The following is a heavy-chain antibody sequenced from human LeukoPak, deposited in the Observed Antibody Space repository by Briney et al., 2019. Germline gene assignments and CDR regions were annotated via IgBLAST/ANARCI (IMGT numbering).Heavy chain of an antibody. V-gene: IGHV3-30*03. J-gene: IGHJ4*02. Sequence: PGGSLRLSCAASTFTFSSYVMHWVRQAPGKGLEWVAVISHDGSNRYYADSVKGRFTISRDNAKNSVYLQMNSLRAEGTAVYYCARDFSDVRGNIFDSWGQGTLVTVSS. CDR1: TFTFSSYV. CDR3: ARDFSDVRGNIFDS. D-gene: IGHD3-10*02. CDR2: ISHDGSNR.